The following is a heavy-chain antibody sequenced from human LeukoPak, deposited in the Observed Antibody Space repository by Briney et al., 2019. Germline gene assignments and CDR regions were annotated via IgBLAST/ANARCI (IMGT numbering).Heavy chain of an antibody. CDR2: IYSSGST. J-gene: IGHJ5*02. D-gene: IGHD4-17*01. CDR3: TYGDFKNWFDP. Sequence: PSETPSLTCSVSGGSISSGYYYWTWIRQHPGTGLEWIGYIYSSGSTHYNPSLKSRSTISVDTSKNQFSLKLTSVTAADTAVYFCTYGDFKNWFDPWGQGILVTVSS. V-gene: IGHV4-31*02. CDR1: GGSISSGYYY.